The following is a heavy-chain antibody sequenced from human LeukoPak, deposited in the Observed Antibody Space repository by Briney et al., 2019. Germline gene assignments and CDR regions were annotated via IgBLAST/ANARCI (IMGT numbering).Heavy chain of an antibody. Sequence: GGSLRLSCAASGFTFSSYWMSWVRQAPGKGLGWVANIKQDGSEKYYVDSVKGRFTISRDNAKNSLYLQMNSLRAEDTAVYYCARDDGYYYDSSGYYHDYWGQGTLVTVSS. V-gene: IGHV3-7*01. CDR2: IKQDGSEK. CDR3: ARDDGYYYDSSGYYHDY. CDR1: GFTFSSYW. J-gene: IGHJ4*02. D-gene: IGHD3-22*01.